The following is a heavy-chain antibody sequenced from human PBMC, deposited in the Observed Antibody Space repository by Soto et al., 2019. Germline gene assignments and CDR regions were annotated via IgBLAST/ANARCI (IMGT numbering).Heavy chain of an antibody. CDR3: TRDFVRLRLGEFSLPEY. CDR1: GYTFTSYG. J-gene: IGHJ4*02. V-gene: IGHV1-18*01. CDR2: ISVYNGNT. Sequence: ASVKVSCKASGYTFTSYGISWVRQAPGQGLEWMGWISVYNGNTNYAQKLQGRVTMTTDTSTSTAYMELRSLRSDDTAVYYCTRDFVRLRLGEFSLPEYWGQGTMVTVSS. D-gene: IGHD3-16*02.